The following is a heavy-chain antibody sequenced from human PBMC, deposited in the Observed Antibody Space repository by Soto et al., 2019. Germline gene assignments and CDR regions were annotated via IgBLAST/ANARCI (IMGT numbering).Heavy chain of an antibody. CDR3: ARVTYGSKGGYFDY. CDR2: IDWDDDK. CDR1: GFSLSTSGMC. V-gene: IGHV2-70*11. D-gene: IGHD3-16*01. Sequence: SGPTLVNPTQTLTLTCTFSGFSLSTSGMCVSWIRQPPGKALEWLARIDWDDDKYYSTSLKTRLTISKDTSKNQVVLTMTNMDPVDTATYYCARVTYGSKGGYFDYWGQGTLVTVSS. J-gene: IGHJ4*02.